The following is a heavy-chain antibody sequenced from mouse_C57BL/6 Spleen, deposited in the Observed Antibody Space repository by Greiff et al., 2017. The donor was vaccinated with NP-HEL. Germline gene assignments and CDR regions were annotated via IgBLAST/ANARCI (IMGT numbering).Heavy chain of an antibody. D-gene: IGHD2-4*01. V-gene: IGHV5-12*01. J-gene: IGHJ4*01. Sequence: EVKVEESGGGLVQPGGSLKLSCAASGFTFSDYYMYWVRQTPEKRLEWVAYISNGGGSTYYPDTVKGRFTISRDNAKNTLYLQMSRLKSEDTAMYYCARNDYDDYAMDYWGQGTSVTVSS. CDR3: ARNDYDDYAMDY. CDR1: GFTFSDYY. CDR2: ISNGGGST.